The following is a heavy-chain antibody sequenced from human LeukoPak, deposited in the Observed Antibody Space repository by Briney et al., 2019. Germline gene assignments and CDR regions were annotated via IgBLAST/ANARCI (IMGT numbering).Heavy chain of an antibody. CDR2: IYYSGST. D-gene: IGHD6-6*01. CDR1: GGSISSSSYY. Sequence: SETLSLTCTVSGGSISSSSYYWGWIRQPPGKGLEWIGSIYYSGSTYYNPSLKSRVTISVDTSKNQFSLKLSSVTAADTAVYYCATEYSSSSRGWYWFDPWGQGTLVTVSS. CDR3: ATEYSSSSRGWYWFDP. J-gene: IGHJ5*02. V-gene: IGHV4-39*01.